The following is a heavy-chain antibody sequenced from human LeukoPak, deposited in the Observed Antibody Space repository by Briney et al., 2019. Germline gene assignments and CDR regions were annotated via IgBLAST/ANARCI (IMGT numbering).Heavy chain of an antibody. CDR3: ARRQGNWHYFDY. V-gene: IGHV4-39*01. CDR2: IYYSGST. CDR1: GGSFSSYY. Sequence: SETLSLTRAVYGGSFSSYYWGWIRQPPGKGPEWIGSIYYSGSTYYNPSLKSRVTISVDTSKNQFSLKLSPVTAADTAVYYCARRQGNWHYFDYWGQGTLVTVSS. D-gene: IGHD1-1*01. J-gene: IGHJ4*02.